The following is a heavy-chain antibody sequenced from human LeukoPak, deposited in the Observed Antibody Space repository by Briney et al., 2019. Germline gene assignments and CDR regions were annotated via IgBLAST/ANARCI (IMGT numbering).Heavy chain of an antibody. CDR2: ISYDGSNK. J-gene: IGHJ4*02. CDR3: AISSPLPYYFDY. D-gene: IGHD3-10*01. CDR1: GFTFSSYA. V-gene: IGHV3-30*03. Sequence: PGGSLRLSCAASGFTFSSYAMGWVRQAPGKGLEWVAVISYDGSNKYYADSVKGRFTISRDNSKNTLYLQMNSLRAEDTAVYYCAISSPLPYYFDYWGQGTLVTVSS.